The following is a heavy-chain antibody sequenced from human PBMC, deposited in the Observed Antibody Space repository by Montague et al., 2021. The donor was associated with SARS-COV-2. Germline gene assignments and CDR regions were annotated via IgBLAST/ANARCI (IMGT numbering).Heavy chain of an antibody. CDR2: IWYDGSNT. J-gene: IGHJ6*02. V-gene: IGHV3-33*01. Sequence: SLRLSCTASGFSFSSYVMHWVRQAPGKGLEWVAVIWYDGSNTYYADSVKGRFTISRDNSKNTLYLQMSSLRAEDTAVYYCARDRLEQLVLCYYDGMDVWGQGTTVTVSS. D-gene: IGHD6-6*01. CDR1: GFSFSSYV. CDR3: ARDRLEQLVLCYYDGMDV.